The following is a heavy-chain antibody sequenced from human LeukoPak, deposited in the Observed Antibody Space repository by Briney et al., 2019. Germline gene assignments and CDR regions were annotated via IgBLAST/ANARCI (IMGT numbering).Heavy chain of an antibody. CDR1: GFMFSRLG. CDR3: AREGYGDYRDAFDI. J-gene: IGHJ3*02. CDR2: IWHDGSVE. D-gene: IGHD4-17*01. V-gene: IGHV3-33*01. Sequence: PGRSLRLSCTASGFMFSRLGMQWVRQAPGEGLEWVAMIWHDGSVEEYADSVKGRFTISRGNSQNTLYLQMNSLRAEDTAVYYCAREGYGDYRDAFDIWGQGTMVTVSS.